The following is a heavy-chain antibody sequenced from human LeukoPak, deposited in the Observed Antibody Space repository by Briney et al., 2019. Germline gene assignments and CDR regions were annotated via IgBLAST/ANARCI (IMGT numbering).Heavy chain of an antibody. Sequence: GASVKVSCTASEYNLTDHYLHWVRQAPGQGLEWMGWINPGSGGTNYAQKFQGRLTMTRDTSINTAYMELSRLRSDDTAVYYCARDLGFCTNVVRYAAIGRATNYMDIWGKGTTVTVSS. CDR2: INPGSGGT. CDR1: EYNLTDHY. D-gene: IGHD2-8*01. V-gene: IGHV1-2*02. J-gene: IGHJ6*03. CDR3: ARDLGFCTNVVRYAAIGRATNYMDI.